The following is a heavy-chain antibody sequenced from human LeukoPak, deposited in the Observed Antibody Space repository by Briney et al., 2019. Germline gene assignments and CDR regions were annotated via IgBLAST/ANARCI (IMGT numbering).Heavy chain of an antibody. CDR3: ARGRTVYALGGPDY. Sequence: SETLSLTCAVYGGSFSGYYWSWIRQPPGKGLEWIGEINHSGSTNYNPSLKSRVTISVDTSKNQFSLKLSSVTAVDTAVYYCARGRTVYALGGPDYWGQGTLVTVSS. CDR1: GGSFSGYY. J-gene: IGHJ4*02. CDR2: INHSGST. V-gene: IGHV4-34*01. D-gene: IGHD2-8*01.